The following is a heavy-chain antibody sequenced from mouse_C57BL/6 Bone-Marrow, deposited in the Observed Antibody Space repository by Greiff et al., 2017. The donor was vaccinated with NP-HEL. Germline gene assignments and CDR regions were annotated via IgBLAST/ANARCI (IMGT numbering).Heavy chain of an antibody. V-gene: IGHV14-4*01. CDR3: TFPPPYYGSSWFAY. CDR1: GFNIKDDY. Sequence: LVESGAELVRPGASVKLSCTASGFNIKDDYMHWVKQRPEQGLEWIGWIDPENGDTEYASKFQGKATITADTSSNTAYLQLSSLTSEDTAVYYCTFPPPYYGSSWFAYWGQGTLVTVSA. CDR2: IDPENGDT. D-gene: IGHD1-1*01. J-gene: IGHJ3*01.